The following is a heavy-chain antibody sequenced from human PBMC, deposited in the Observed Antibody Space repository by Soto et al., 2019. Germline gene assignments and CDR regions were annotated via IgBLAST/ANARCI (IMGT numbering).Heavy chain of an antibody. CDR1: GYTFTGYY. D-gene: IGHD3-22*01. CDR3: ARDSVYDSSGYHFDY. CDR2: INPSSGGT. V-gene: IGHV1-2*04. Sequence: ASVKVSCKASGYTFTGYYMHWVRQAPGQGLEWMGWINPSSGGTNYAQKFQGWVTMTRDTSISTAYMELSRLRSDDTAVYYCARDSVYDSSGYHFDYWGQGTLVTVSS. J-gene: IGHJ4*02.